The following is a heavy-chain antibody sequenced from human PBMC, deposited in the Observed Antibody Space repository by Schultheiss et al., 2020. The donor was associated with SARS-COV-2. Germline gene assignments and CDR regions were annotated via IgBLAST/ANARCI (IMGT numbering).Heavy chain of an antibody. Sequence: SETLSLTCTVSGGSISSYYWSWIRQPPGKGLEWIGYIYYSGSTYYNPSLKSRVTISVDTSKNQFSLKLSSVTAADTAVYYCARSTYYYDSSGYYGYYYYYYGMDVWGQGTTVTVSS. CDR2: IYYSGST. CDR1: GGSISSYY. CDR3: ARSTYYYDSSGYYGYYYYYYGMDV. V-gene: IGHV4-59*08. D-gene: IGHD3-22*01. J-gene: IGHJ6*02.